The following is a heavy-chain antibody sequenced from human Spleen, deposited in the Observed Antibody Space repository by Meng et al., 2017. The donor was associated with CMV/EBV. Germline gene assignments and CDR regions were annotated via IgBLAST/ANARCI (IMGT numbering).Heavy chain of an antibody. CDR2: IYWEEDK. CDR3: AHSLSMITFDPGYFDY. J-gene: IGHJ4*02. Sequence: SLRTSGGGGGWRRQPPGKALEWLALIYWEEDKRYSPTLKSRLTITKDTSKNQVVLTMTNMDPVDTATYYCAHSLSMITFDPGYFDYWGQGTLVTVSS. CDR1: SLRTSGGG. D-gene: IGHD3-16*01. V-gene: IGHV2-5*02.